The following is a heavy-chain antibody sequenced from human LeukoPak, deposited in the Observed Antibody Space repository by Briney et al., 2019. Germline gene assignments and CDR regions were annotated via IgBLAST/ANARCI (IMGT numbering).Heavy chain of an antibody. CDR3: ARTLESGSYLIESHLDY. CDR2: ISSSGSTI. D-gene: IGHD1-26*01. Sequence: GGSLRLSCAASGFTFSDYYMSWIRQAPGKGLEWVSYISSSGSTIYYADSVKGRFTISRDNAKNSLYLQMNSLRAEDTAVYYCARTLESGSYLIESHLDYWGQGTLVTVSS. V-gene: IGHV3-11*01. CDR1: GFTFSDYY. J-gene: IGHJ4*02.